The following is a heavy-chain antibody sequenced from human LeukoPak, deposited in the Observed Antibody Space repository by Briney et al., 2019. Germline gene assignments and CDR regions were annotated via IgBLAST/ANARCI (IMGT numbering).Heavy chain of an antibody. V-gene: IGHV3-21*01. CDR1: GFTFTDFY. D-gene: IGHD2-15*01. Sequence: GGSLRLSCAASGFTFTDFYMNWVRQAPGKGLEWVSWISPTSSYMYYADSVKGRFTISRDNSKNTLYLQMNSLRDEDTAVYFCARERLENCNDGSCPDALDIWGQGTMVTISS. CDR2: ISPTSSYM. J-gene: IGHJ3*02. CDR3: ARERLENCNDGSCPDALDI.